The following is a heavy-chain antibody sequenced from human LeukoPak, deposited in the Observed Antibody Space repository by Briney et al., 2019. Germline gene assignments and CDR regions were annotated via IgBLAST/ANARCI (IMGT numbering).Heavy chain of an antibody. D-gene: IGHD2-2*02. J-gene: IGHJ3*02. CDR2: INSDGSST. V-gene: IGHV3-74*01. Sequence: GGSLRLSCAASGFTFSRYWMHWVRQAPGKGLVWVSRINSDGSSTSYADSVKGRFTISRDNAKNTLYLQMNSLRAEDTAVYYCARGSGRYTDAFDIWGQGTMVTVSS. CDR1: GFTFSRYW. CDR3: ARGSGRYTDAFDI.